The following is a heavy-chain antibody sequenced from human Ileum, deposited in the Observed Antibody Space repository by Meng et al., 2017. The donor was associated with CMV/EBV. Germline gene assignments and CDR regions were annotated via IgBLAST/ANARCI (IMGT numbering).Heavy chain of an antibody. CDR3: ARVVSEYDFWSGYRYYYGMDV. Sequence: GESLKISCAASGFTFSSYSMNWVRQAPGKGLEWVSSISSGGGSTYYADSVKGRFTISRDNSKNTLYLQMSTLRAEDTAVYYCARVVSEYDFWSGYRYYYGMDVWGQGTTVTVSS. D-gene: IGHD3-3*01. J-gene: IGHJ6*02. CDR2: ISSGGGST. CDR1: GFTFSSYS. V-gene: IGHV3-23*01.